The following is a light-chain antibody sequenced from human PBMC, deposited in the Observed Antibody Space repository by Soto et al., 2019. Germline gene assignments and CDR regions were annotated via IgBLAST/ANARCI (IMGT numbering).Light chain of an antibody. Sequence: DIQMTQSPSTLSASVGDRVTITCRASQSISSWLAWYQQKPGKAPTLLIYDASSLESGVPSRFSGSGSGTEFTLTISSLQPDDFATYYCQQDNSYWTFGQGTKVEIK. J-gene: IGKJ1*01. CDR1: QSISSW. CDR2: DAS. CDR3: QQDNSYWT. V-gene: IGKV1-5*01.